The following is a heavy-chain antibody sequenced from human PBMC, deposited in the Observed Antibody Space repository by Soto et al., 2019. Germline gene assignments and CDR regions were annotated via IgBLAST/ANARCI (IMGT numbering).Heavy chain of an antibody. D-gene: IGHD6-13*01. J-gene: IGHJ5*02. CDR3: ARRVYSSSWYWFDP. CDR2: IYYSGST. V-gene: IGHV4-39*01. CDR1: GGSISSSSYY. Sequence: LLQASETLSLTCTVSGGSISSSSYYWGWIRQPPGKGLEWIGSIYYSGSTYYNPSLKSRVTISVDTSKNQFSLKLSSVTAADTAVYYCARRVYSSSWYWFDPWGQGTLVTVSS.